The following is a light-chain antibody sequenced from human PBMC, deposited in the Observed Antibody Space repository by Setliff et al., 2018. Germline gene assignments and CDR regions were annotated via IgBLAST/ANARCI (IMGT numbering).Light chain of an antibody. CDR2: GVS. J-gene: IGLJ1*01. V-gene: IGLV2-14*03. Sequence: QSVLTQPPSASGSPGQSVTISCTGTSIDVSGYNYVSWYQQHPGKAPQLIIYGVSKRPSGVSDRFSGSKSGNTASLTISGLQVEDEADYYCSSYTSNTFVFAAGTKGTVL. CDR3: SSYTSNTFV. CDR1: SIDVSGYNY.